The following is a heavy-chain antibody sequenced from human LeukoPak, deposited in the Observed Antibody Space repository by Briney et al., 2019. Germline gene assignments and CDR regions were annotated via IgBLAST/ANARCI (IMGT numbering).Heavy chain of an antibody. Sequence: SETLSLTCTVSGGSMNNYYWSWFRRPPGKGLEWIAYVYQTGDTRYNPSLKSRVSISLDTSKNQFSLQLRSVTATDTAVYYCAGHPFSAPFDSWGQGILVTVSS. CDR1: GGSMNNYY. CDR2: VYQTGDT. V-gene: IGHV4-59*08. J-gene: IGHJ4*02. CDR3: AGHPFSAPFDS. D-gene: IGHD6-19*01.